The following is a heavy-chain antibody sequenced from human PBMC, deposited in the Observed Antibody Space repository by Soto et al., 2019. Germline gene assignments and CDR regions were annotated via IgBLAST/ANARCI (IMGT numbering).Heavy chain of an antibody. CDR1: GFTFSIYS. CDR2: INPDGSEK. V-gene: IGHV3-7*01. D-gene: IGHD7-27*01. CDR3: TRDLNWEAH. Sequence: PGGSLRLSCAASGFTFSIYSMNWVRQAPGKGLECLACINPDGSEKYYVDSVKGRFTVSRDNARNSLYVQMNSLRADDTAVYYCTRDLNWEAHWGRGTLVTVSS. J-gene: IGHJ4*02.